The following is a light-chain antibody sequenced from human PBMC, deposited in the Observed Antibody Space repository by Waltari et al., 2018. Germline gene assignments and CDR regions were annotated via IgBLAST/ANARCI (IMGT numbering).Light chain of an antibody. J-gene: IGLJ3*02. V-gene: IGLV4-69*01. Sequence: LVLTQSPAAAASLGASVKLTCSVTSGYGSNVLAWLQQQPGKGPRYLMKVNSDASHRKADDIPDRFSASNSGTEYYLTISSLQSEDEADYYCQTGGHGTWVFGGGTKLTVL. CDR2: VNSDASH. CDR1: SGYGSNV. CDR3: QTGGHGTWV.